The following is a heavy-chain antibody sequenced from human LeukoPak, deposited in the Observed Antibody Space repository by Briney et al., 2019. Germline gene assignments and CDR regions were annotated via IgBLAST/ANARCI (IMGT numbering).Heavy chain of an antibody. J-gene: IGHJ6*04. D-gene: IGHD2-15*01. CDR1: GFTFSNYA. V-gene: IGHV3-30*04. Sequence: GGSLRLSCAASGFTFSNYAMHWVRQAPVKGLGWVAVISYDGNNKYNADSVNARFTISRDNSKNTLYLQMNSLRAEDTAVYYCARDRDRDIIGDGMDVWGKGTTVTVSS. CDR2: ISYDGNNK. CDR3: ARDRDRDIIGDGMDV.